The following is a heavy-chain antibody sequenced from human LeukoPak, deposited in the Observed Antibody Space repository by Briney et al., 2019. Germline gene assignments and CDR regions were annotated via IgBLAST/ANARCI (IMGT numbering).Heavy chain of an antibody. V-gene: IGHV4-34*01. CDR2: INHSGST. Sequence: SETLSLTCAVYGGSFSGYYWSWIRQPPGKGLEWIGEINHSGSTNYNPSLKSRVTISVDTSKNQFSLKLSSVTAADTAVYYCARVGYFWSGYYISNSNWFDPWGQGTLVTVSS. CDR1: GGSFSGYY. D-gene: IGHD3-3*01. CDR3: ARVGYFWSGYYISNSNWFDP. J-gene: IGHJ5*02.